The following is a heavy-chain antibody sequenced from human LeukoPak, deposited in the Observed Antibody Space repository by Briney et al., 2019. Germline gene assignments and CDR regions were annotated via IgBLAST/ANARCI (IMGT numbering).Heavy chain of an antibody. D-gene: IGHD3-22*01. J-gene: IGHJ4*02. CDR3: HPLSYVSN. V-gene: IGHV3-74*01. Sequence: GGSLRLSCAVSGFTFSSRLMHWVRQAPGKGLVWVALIKDDGTTNYADSVRGRFTASRDDARNTVYLQMSSLRADDTAVYYCHPLSYVSNWGQGTLVTVSA. CDR1: GFTFSSRL. CDR2: IKDDGTT.